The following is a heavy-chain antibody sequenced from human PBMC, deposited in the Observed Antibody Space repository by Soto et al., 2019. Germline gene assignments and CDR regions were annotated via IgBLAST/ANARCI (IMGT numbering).Heavy chain of an antibody. CDR3: ARGGDLYCSGGSCYSWFDP. V-gene: IGHV1-2*04. CDR2: INPNSGGT. D-gene: IGHD2-15*01. Sequence: QVQLVQSGAEVKKPGASVKVSCKASGYTFTGYYMHWVRQAPGQGLEWMGWINPNSGGTNYAQKFQGWVTMTRDTSISTAYMELSRLRSDDTAVYYCARGGDLYCSGGSCYSWFDPWGQGTLVTVPS. J-gene: IGHJ5*02. CDR1: GYTFTGYY.